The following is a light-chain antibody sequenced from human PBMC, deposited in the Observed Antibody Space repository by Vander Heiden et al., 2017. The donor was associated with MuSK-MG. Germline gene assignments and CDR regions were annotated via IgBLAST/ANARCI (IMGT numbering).Light chain of an antibody. Sequence: EIVLTQSPATLSLSPGERANIPCRASQSVSDHLAWYQQKPGQAPRLLISDVSNRAAGIPARFSGSGSGTDFTLTISSLEPEDFAVYYCQQRSNWPLTFGGGTTVEIK. CDR1: QSVSDH. V-gene: IGKV3-11*01. J-gene: IGKJ4*01. CDR3: QQRSNWPLT. CDR2: DVS.